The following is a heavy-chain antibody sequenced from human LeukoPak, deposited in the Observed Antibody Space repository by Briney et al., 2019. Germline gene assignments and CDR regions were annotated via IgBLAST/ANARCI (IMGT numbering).Heavy chain of an antibody. CDR1: GFTFSSYA. D-gene: IGHD1-26*01. Sequence: GGSLRLSCAASGFTFSSYAMHWVRQAPGKGLEWVAVISYDGSNKYYADSVKGRFTISRDNSKNTLYLQMNSLRAEDTAVYYCAGWEYDYWGQGTLVTVSS. V-gene: IGHV3-30-3*01. J-gene: IGHJ4*02. CDR3: AGWEYDY. CDR2: ISYDGSNK.